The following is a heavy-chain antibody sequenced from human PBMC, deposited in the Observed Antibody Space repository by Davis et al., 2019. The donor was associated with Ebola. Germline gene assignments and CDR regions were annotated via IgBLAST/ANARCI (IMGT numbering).Heavy chain of an antibody. CDR1: GYSFTSYW. J-gene: IGHJ3*02. CDR3: ARYSSGWFDAFDI. Sequence: KVSCKGSGYSFTSYWISWVRQMPGKGLEWMERIDPSDSYTNYSPSFQGHVTISADKSISTAYLQWSSLKASDTAMYYCARYSSGWFDAFDIWGQGTMVTVSS. D-gene: IGHD6-19*01. V-gene: IGHV5-10-1*01. CDR2: IDPSDSYT.